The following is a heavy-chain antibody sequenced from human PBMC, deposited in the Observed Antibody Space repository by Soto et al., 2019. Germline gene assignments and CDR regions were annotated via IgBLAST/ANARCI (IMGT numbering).Heavy chain of an antibody. CDR2: INSGGSVA. Sequence: AGSLRLSCAGSGFTFSRFAMSWVRQVPGKGLEWVSYINSGGSVAYYADSAKGRFTISRDNAKNTLYLQMNGLRSEDTAVYYCARDLRHSRLPGLDVWGQGTTVTVSS. CDR1: GFTFSRFA. D-gene: IGHD2-15*01. CDR3: ARDLRHSRLPGLDV. J-gene: IGHJ6*02. V-gene: IGHV3-48*03.